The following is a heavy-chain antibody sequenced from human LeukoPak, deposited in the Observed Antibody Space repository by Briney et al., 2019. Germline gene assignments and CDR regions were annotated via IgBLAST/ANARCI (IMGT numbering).Heavy chain of an antibody. CDR2: ISSSGSTI. Sequence: GGSLRLSCAASGFTFSSYEMNWVRQAPGKGLEWVSYISSSGSTIYYADSMKGRFTISGDNAKNSLYLQMNSLRAEDTAVYYCARVGHYGSGRSFDYWGQGTLVTVSS. D-gene: IGHD3-10*01. CDR3: ARVGHYGSGRSFDY. CDR1: GFTFSSYE. J-gene: IGHJ4*02. V-gene: IGHV3-48*03.